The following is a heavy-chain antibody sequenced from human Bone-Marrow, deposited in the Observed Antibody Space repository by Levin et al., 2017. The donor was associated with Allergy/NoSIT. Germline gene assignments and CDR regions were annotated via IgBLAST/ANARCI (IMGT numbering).Heavy chain of an antibody. CDR2: IKSKGGGGTV. Sequence: SCAASGFSFTNAWMNWVRQAPGKGLEWVGLIKSKGGGGTVDFAAPVRGRFTISRDDSENTVYLQMNSLKTEDTAVYYCTKLYSMDHFVSDYWGQGTLVTVSS. CDR3: TKLYSMDHFVSDY. CDR1: GFSFTNAW. J-gene: IGHJ4*02. D-gene: IGHD2-15*01. V-gene: IGHV3-15*05.